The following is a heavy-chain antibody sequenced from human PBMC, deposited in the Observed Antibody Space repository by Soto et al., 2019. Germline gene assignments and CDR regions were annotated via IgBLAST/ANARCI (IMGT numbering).Heavy chain of an antibody. D-gene: IGHD2-2*01. J-gene: IGHJ3*02. CDR1: GGSISSYY. CDR2: IYYSGST. Sequence: SETLSLTCTVSGGSISSYYWSWIRQPPGKGLEWTGYIYYSGSTNYNPSLKSRVTISVDTSKNQFSLKLSSVTAADTAVYYCAREGYRDAFDIWGQGTMVTVSS. CDR3: AREGYRDAFDI. V-gene: IGHV4-59*01.